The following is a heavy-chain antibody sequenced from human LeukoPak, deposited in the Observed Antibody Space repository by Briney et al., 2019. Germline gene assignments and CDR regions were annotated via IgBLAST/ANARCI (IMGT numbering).Heavy chain of an antibody. CDR1: GFTFSSYG. D-gene: IGHD1-26*01. CDR2: IWYDGSNK. V-gene: IGHV3-33*01. CDR3: ARNFRGSGSYHYYFDY. J-gene: IGHJ4*02. Sequence: PGGSLRLSCAASGFTFSSYGMHWVRQAPGKGLEWVAVIWYDGSNKYYADSVKGRFTISRDNSKNTLYLQMNSLRAEDTAVYYCARNFRGSGSYHYYFDYWGQGTLVTVSS.